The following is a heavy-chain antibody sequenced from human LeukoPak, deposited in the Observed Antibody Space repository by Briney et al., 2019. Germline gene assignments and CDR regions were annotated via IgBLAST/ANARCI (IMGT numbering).Heavy chain of an antibody. Sequence: GASVKVSCKASGGTFSSYAISWVRQAPGQGLEWMGGIIPIFGTANYAQKFQGRVTITADKSTSTAYMELSSLRSEDTAVYYCARNYGGNPPYYYYMDVWGKGTTVTVSS. V-gene: IGHV1-69*06. J-gene: IGHJ6*03. CDR3: ARNYGGNPPYYYYMDV. CDR1: GGTFSSYA. D-gene: IGHD4-23*01. CDR2: IIPIFGTA.